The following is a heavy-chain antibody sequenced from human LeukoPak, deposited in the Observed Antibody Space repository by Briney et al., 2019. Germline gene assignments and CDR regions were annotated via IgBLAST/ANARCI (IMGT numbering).Heavy chain of an antibody. CDR3: ARVSQIGVDF. CDR1: GGSISSGNYY. V-gene: IGHV4-61*02. J-gene: IGHJ4*02. Sequence: SQALSLTCTVSGGSISSGNYYWSWIRQPAGKGLEWIGRIYTSGSTNYNPSLKSRVTISVDTSKNQFSLKLTSVTAADTAVYYCARVSQIGVDFWGQGTLVTVSS. CDR2: IYTSGST.